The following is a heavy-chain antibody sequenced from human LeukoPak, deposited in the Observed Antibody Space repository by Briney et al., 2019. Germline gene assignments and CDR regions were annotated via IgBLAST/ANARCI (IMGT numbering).Heavy chain of an antibody. CDR1: GFIISSYW. D-gene: IGHD6-6*01. V-gene: IGHV3-7*01. CDR2: IKQDGSER. CDR3: AREVAARRLGSWVDP. J-gene: IGHJ5*01. Sequence: GGSLRLSFAASGFIISSYWMTWVRQAPGKGLEWVANIKQDGSERNYVDSVRGRFTVSRDNAKNSLYLQMNSLRVEDTAVYYCAREVAARRLGSWVDPWGQGTPVIVSS.